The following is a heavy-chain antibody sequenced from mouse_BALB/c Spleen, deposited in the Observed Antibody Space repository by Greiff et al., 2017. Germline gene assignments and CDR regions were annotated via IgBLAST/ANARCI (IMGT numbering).Heavy chain of an antibody. J-gene: IGHJ4*01. CDR2: ISDGGSYT. CDR3: AREGRYDGYAMDY. D-gene: IGHD2-14*01. V-gene: IGHV5-4*02. Sequence: EVKVVESGGGLVKPGGSLKLSCAASGFTFSDYYMYWVRQTPEKRLEWVATISDGGSYTYYPDSVKGRFTISRDNAKNNLYLQMSSLKSEDTAMYYCAREGRYDGYAMDYWGQGTSVTVSS. CDR1: GFTFSDYY.